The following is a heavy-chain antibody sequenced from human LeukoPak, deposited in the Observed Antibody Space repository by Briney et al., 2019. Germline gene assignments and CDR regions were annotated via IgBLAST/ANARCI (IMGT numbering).Heavy chain of an antibody. Sequence: AGGSLRLSCAASGFTFSSYGMHWARQAPGKGLEWVAFIRYDGSNKYYADSVKGRFTISRDNSKNTLYLQMNSLRAEDTAVYYCAKSSLRYFDWLSGYWGQGTLVTVSS. D-gene: IGHD3-9*01. CDR2: IRYDGSNK. J-gene: IGHJ4*02. V-gene: IGHV3-30*02. CDR1: GFTFSSYG. CDR3: AKSSLRYFDWLSGY.